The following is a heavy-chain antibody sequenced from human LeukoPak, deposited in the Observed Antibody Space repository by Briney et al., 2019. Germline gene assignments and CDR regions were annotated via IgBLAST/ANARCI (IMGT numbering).Heavy chain of an antibody. CDR3: ARARSNYDSSGYSALDW. Sequence: PGGSLRLSCAASSGLLFSSHGMHWVRQAPGKRLEWVAVIWYDGSNKYYADSVKGRFTISRDNSKNTLYLQMDSLRAEDTAVYYCARARSNYDSSGYSALDWWGQGTLVTVSS. CDR1: GLLFSSHG. CDR2: IWYDGSNK. D-gene: IGHD3-22*01. J-gene: IGHJ4*02. V-gene: IGHV3-33*01.